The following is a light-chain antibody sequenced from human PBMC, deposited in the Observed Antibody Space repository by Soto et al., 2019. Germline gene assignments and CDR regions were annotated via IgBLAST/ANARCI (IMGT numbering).Light chain of an antibody. CDR3: QTWGTGIQGLL. V-gene: IGLV4-69*01. Sequence: QAVLTQSPSASASLGASVKLTCTLSSGHSSYAIAWHQQQPEKGPRYLMKLNSDGSHSKGDGIPDRFSGSSSGAERYLSIPGLQSEDEADYYSQTWGTGIQGLLFGGGTKLTVL. CDR1: SGHSSYA. J-gene: IGLJ2*01. CDR2: LNSDGSH.